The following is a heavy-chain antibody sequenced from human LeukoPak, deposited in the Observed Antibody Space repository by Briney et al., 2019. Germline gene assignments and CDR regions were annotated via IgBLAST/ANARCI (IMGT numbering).Heavy chain of an antibody. Sequence: GGSLRLSCAASGFTVSSNYMSWVRQAPGKGLERVSVIYSGGSTYYADSVKGRFTISRDNSKNTLYLQMNSLRAEDTAVYYCARDRADPRLDYYYGMDVWGQGTTVTVSS. CDR1: GFTVSSNY. CDR2: IYSGGST. CDR3: ARDRADPRLDYYYGMDV. J-gene: IGHJ6*02. V-gene: IGHV3-53*01. D-gene: IGHD6-19*01.